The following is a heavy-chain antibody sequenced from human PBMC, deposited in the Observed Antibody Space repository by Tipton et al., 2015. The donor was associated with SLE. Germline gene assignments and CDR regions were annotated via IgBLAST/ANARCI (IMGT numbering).Heavy chain of an antibody. CDR2: IYVGGTT. CDR1: GGSLSSGGYY. D-gene: IGHD3-16*01. CDR3: ARQRTIGGKDYGMDV. V-gene: IGHV4-61*02. Sequence: LRLSCTVSGGSLSSGGYYWTWIRQPAGKGLEWIGRIYVGGTTNSNPSLKSRVTISVDTSKIHFSLNLSSVTAADTAVYYCARQRTIGGKDYGMDVWGQGTTVTVSS. J-gene: IGHJ6*02.